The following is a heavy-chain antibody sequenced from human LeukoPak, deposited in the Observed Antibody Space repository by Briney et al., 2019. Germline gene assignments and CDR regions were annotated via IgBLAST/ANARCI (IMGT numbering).Heavy chain of an antibody. V-gene: IGHV1-2*02. CDR3: VRNHVVLQWFGEGGFDP. Sequence: GESLKVSCKTSGYTFTDYYVHWVRQAPGQGLEWMGWFNPDNGGTNSVQKFQGRVTMTGDTSMRTAYMELSRLTSDDTAIHYCVRNHVVLQWFGEGGFDPWGQGTLVTVSS. CDR2: FNPDNGGT. J-gene: IGHJ5*02. D-gene: IGHD3-10*01. CDR1: GYTFTDYY.